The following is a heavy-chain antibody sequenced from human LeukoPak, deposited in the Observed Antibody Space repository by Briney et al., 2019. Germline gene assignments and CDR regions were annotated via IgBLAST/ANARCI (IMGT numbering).Heavy chain of an antibody. CDR2: ISGGGDIT. CDR3: VREDTPATANY. V-gene: IGHV3-23*01. Sequence: GGSLRPSCAASGFNFANHAMSWVRQTPGKGLEWVSAISGGGDITYYADSVTGRFTISRDNSKDTLFLQMHSLRPGDTAVYYCVREDTPATANYWGQGTLVTISS. D-gene: IGHD2-21*02. CDR1: GFNFANHA. J-gene: IGHJ4*02.